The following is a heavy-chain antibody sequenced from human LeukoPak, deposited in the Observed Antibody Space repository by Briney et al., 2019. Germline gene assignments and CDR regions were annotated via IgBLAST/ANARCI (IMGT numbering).Heavy chain of an antibody. D-gene: IGHD4-23*01. V-gene: IGHV3-30*04. Sequence: PGTSLRLSCAASGFISSSYAMHWVRQAPGKGREWVAAIAKDGSSKYYADSVKGRFTISGDNSKNTLYLQMNSLRPEDTAVYYCGRGDGGNCDHWGQGTLVTVPS. CDR1: GFISSSYA. CDR3: GRGDGGNCDH. J-gene: IGHJ4*02. CDR2: IAKDGSSK.